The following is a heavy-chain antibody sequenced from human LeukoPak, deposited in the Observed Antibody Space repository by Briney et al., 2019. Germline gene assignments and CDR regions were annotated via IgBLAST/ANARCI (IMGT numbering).Heavy chain of an antibody. CDR1: GDSIRSSGFC. J-gene: IGHJ5*02. CDR3: ARHKSGIDWFDP. V-gene: IGHV4-39*01. D-gene: IGHD1-14*01. CDR2: ICDTGNT. Sequence: SETLSLTCTLSGDSIRSSGFCWGWIRQPPGKGLECVGVICDTGNTYYNPSLKSRVTISVDTSKNQFSLRVTSVTAADTALYYCARHKSGIDWFDPWGQGTLVTVSS.